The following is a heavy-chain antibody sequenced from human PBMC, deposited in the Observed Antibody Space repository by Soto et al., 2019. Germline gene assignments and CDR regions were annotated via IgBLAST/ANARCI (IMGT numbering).Heavy chain of an antibody. V-gene: IGHV3-21*01. CDR1: GFTFSSYS. Sequence: GGSLRLSCAASGFTFSSYSMNWVRQAPGKGLEWVSSISSSSSSYIYYADSVKGRFTISRDNAKNSLYLQVNSLRAEDTAVYYCAREGIAAALDYWGQGTLVTVSS. D-gene: IGHD6-13*01. J-gene: IGHJ4*02. CDR3: AREGIAAALDY. CDR2: ISSSSSSYI.